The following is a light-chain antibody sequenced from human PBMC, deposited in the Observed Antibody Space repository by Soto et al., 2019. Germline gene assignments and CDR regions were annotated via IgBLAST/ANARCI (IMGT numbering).Light chain of an antibody. Sequence: DIQMTQSPSSLSASVGDRVTITCRASQGFSTYLAWYQQKPGKVPKLLIYAASSLQSGVPSRFSGSGSGTDFTLTISSLQPEDVATYYCQKYNGARWTFGQGTKVEIK. CDR2: AAS. CDR1: QGFSTY. CDR3: QKYNGARWT. V-gene: IGKV1-27*01. J-gene: IGKJ1*01.